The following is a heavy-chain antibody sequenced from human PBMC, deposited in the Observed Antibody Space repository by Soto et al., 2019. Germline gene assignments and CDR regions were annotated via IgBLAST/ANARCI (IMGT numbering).Heavy chain of an antibody. V-gene: IGHV4-59*01. CDR2: IYYSGST. CDR3: ARVATGDQHYYYYYRDV. J-gene: IGHJ6*03. Sequence: PSETLSLTCTVSGGSISSYHWSWIRQPPGKGLEWIGYIYYSGSTNYNPSLKSRVTISVDTSKNQFSLKLSSVTAADTAVYYCARVATGDQHYYYYYRDVWGKGTTVTVSS. D-gene: IGHD7-27*01. CDR1: GGSISSYH.